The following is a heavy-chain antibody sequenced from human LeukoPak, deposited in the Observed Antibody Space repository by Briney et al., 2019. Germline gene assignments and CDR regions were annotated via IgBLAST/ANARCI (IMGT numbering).Heavy chain of an antibody. CDR1: GYTFTNYG. D-gene: IGHD5-24*01. CDR2: INAYNGNT. V-gene: IGHV1-18*01. CDR3: ARADGYNYVFDY. Sequence: ASVKVSCKSSGYTFTNYGVSWVRQAPGQGLEWMGWINAYNGNTNYVQKFQGRVTITRDTSASTAYMELSSLRSEDTAVYYCARADGYNYVFDYWGQGTLVTVSS. J-gene: IGHJ4*02.